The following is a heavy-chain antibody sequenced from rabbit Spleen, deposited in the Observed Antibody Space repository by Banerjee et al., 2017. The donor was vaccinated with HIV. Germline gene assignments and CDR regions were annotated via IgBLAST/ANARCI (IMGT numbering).Heavy chain of an antibody. CDR2: INAVTGKA. D-gene: IGHD7-1*01. CDR1: GFSLSSDYY. Sequence: QEQLEESGGDLVQPEGSLTLTCKASGFSLSSDYYICWVRQAPGKGLEWIACINAVTGKAVYASWAKGRFTFSKTSSTTVTLQMTSLTVADTATYFCARWDDVPGYGLKLWGPGTLVTVS. J-gene: IGHJ6*01. V-gene: IGHV1S45*01. CDR3: ARWDDVPGYGLKL.